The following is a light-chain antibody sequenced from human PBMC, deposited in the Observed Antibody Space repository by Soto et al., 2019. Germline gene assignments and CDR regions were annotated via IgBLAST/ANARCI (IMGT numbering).Light chain of an antibody. J-gene: IGKJ4*01. CDR2: GAS. Sequence: EIVLTQSPGTLSLSPGERATLSCRASQSVSSSYLAWYQQKPGQAPRLLIYGASSRATGIPDRFSGSGSGTDFTLTISRLEPEDFAAYYCQQYGSSPGLTFGGGTKVDIK. CDR1: QSVSSSY. V-gene: IGKV3-20*01. CDR3: QQYGSSPGLT.